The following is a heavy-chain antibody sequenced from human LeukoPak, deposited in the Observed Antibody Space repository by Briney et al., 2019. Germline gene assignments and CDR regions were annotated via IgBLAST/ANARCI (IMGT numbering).Heavy chain of an antibody. CDR2: IRNKVNSHTT. V-gene: IGHV3-72*01. CDR3: VAMLRGVGY. J-gene: IGHJ4*02. D-gene: IGHD3-10*01. CDR1: GFTFSDHY. Sequence: GGSLGLSFAASGFTFSDHYMDWVRPAPGKGLEWVGRIRNKVNSHTTEYSASVKGRFTISRDDSTNSVYLQMNSLKTEDTAVYYCVAMLRGVGYWGQGTLVTVSS.